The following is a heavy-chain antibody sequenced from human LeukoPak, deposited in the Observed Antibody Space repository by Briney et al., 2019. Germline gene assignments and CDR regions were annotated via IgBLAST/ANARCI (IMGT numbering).Heavy chain of an antibody. CDR1: GYSFTSYW. V-gene: IGHV5-51*01. Sequence: GESLKISCKGSGYSFTSYWIGWVRQMPGKDLEWMGIIYPGDSDTRYSPSFQGQVTISADKSISTAYLQWSSLKASDTAMYYCARHPLGYCSGGSCYSEGFFDYWGQGTLVTVSS. J-gene: IGHJ4*02. D-gene: IGHD2-15*01. CDR2: IYPGDSDT. CDR3: ARHPLGYCSGGSCYSEGFFDY.